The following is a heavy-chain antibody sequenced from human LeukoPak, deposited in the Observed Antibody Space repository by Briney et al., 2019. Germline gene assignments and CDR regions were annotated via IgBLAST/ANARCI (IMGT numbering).Heavy chain of an antibody. CDR2: IIPIFGTA. J-gene: IGHJ4*02. V-gene: IGHV1-69*15. CDR3: GRESSYYYDSSGYPAH. Sequence: SVKVSCKASGGTFSSYAISWVRQAPGQGLEWMGRIIPIFGTANYAQKFQGRVTITPDESPSHDYMELSSLRSEDTAVYYCGRESSYYYDSSGYPAHWGQGTLVTVSS. D-gene: IGHD3-22*01. CDR1: GGTFSSYA.